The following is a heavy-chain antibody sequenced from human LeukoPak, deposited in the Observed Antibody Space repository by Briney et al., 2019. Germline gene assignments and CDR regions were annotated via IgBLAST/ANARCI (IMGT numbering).Heavy chain of an antibody. CDR1: GYTFTGYY. J-gene: IGHJ4*02. CDR3: ARDHFDFWSGYSATYFDY. CDR2: TNPNSGGT. D-gene: IGHD3-3*01. Sequence: ASVKVSCKASGYTFTGYYIHWVRQAPGQGIEWMGWTNPNSGGTNYAQKFQGRVTMTRDTSISTAYMELSRLISDDTAVYYCARDHFDFWSGYSATYFDYWGQGTLVTVSS. V-gene: IGHV1-2*02.